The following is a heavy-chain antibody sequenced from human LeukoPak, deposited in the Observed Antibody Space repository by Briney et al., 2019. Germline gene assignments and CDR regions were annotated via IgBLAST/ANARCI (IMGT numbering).Heavy chain of an antibody. D-gene: IGHD2-2*01. CDR3: ARDGEDIVVVGGYYYYYYMDV. J-gene: IGHJ6*03. V-gene: IGHV4-34*01. CDR2: INHSGST. CDR1: GGSFSGYY. Sequence: SETLSLTCAVYGGSFSGYYWSWIRQPPGKGLEWIGEINHSGSTNYNPSLKSRVTISVDTSKNQFSLKLSSVTAADTAVYYCARDGEDIVVVGGYYYYYYMDVWGKGTTVTVS.